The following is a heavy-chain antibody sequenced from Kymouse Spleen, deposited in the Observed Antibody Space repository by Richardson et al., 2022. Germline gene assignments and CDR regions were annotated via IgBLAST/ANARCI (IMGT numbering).Heavy chain of an antibody. CDR1: GFTFDDYA. V-gene: IGHV3-9*01. CDR2: ISWNSGSI. J-gene: IGHJ4*02. D-gene: IGHD6-13*01. Sequence: EVQLVESGGGLVQPGRSLRLSCAASGFTFDDYAMHWVRQAPGKGLEWVSGISWNSGSIGYADSVKGRFTISRDNAKNSLYLQMNSLRAEDTALYYCAKDSAGKGYFDYWGQGTLVTVSS. CDR3: AKDSAGKGYFDY.